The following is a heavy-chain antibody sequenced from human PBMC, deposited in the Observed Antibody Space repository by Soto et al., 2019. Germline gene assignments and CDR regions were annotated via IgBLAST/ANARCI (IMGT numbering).Heavy chain of an antibody. CDR3: ARTPPAGYSSGWYRAKLDENAYDI. Sequence: GGSLRLSCAASGFTFSSYWMSWVRQAPGKGLEWVANIKQDGSEKYYVDSMKGRFTISRDNAKNSLYLQMNSLRAEDTAVYYCARTPPAGYSSGWYRAKLDENAYDIWGQGTMVTVSS. J-gene: IGHJ3*02. CDR2: IKQDGSEK. CDR1: GFTFSSYW. V-gene: IGHV3-7*01. D-gene: IGHD6-19*01.